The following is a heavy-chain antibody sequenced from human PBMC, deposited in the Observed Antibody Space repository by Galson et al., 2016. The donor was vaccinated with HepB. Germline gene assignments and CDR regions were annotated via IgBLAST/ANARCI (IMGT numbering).Heavy chain of an antibody. CDR3: ARTSYREFTCTHFVNLRNYYYFMDV. V-gene: IGHV3-53*01. Sequence: SLRLSCAASGFTVSDYYMTWVRQAPGKGLEWVSVVFLGGSTYYAQSLEGRFTISRDDSKNTLHLQMNNLTAEDTAVYFCARTSYREFTCTHFVNLRNYYYFMDVWGKGTTVTVSS. CDR2: VFLGGST. D-gene: IGHD3-16*02. CDR1: GFTVSDYY. J-gene: IGHJ6*03.